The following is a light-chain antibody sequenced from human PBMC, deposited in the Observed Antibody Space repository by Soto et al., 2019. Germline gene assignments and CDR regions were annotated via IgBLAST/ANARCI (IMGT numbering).Light chain of an antibody. V-gene: IGKV1-12*01. J-gene: IGKJ4*02. CDR3: QRADTFCRT. Sequence: DIQMTQSPSSVSASVGDRVTITCRASQGISSWLAWYQQKPGKAPNLLIYAASSLQSGVPSRFNGSGSGTDFTLIISSLQPEDFATYFCQRADTFCRTLGGGTKVYIK. CDR1: QGISSW. CDR2: AAS.